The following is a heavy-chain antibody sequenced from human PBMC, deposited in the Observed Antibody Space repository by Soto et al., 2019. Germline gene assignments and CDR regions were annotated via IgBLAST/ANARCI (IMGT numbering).Heavy chain of an antibody. CDR1: ECNIRSYS. Sequence: PGVPKRLSCAASECNIRSYSMNWVRKAPGKGLEWVSSISSSSSYIYYADSVKGRFTISRDNAKNSLYLQMNSLRAEDTAVYYCASRDSYGPRHYWGQGTLVTVSS. D-gene: IGHD5-18*01. V-gene: IGHV3-21*01. J-gene: IGHJ4*02. CDR3: ASRDSYGPRHY. CDR2: ISSSSSYI.